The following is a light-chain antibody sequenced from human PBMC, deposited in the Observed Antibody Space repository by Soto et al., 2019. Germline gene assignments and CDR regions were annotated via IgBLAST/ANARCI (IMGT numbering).Light chain of an antibody. CDR2: LGS. CDR3: MQALQTPYT. CDR1: QSLLHSNGYNY. Sequence: DIVMTQSPLSLPVTPGEPASISCRSSQSLLHSNGYNYLDWYLQKPGQSPQLLIYLGSNRASGVPDRFSGGGSGKDFTLKISRVEADDVGVYYCMQALQTPYTFGQGTKLEIK. V-gene: IGKV2-28*01. J-gene: IGKJ2*01.